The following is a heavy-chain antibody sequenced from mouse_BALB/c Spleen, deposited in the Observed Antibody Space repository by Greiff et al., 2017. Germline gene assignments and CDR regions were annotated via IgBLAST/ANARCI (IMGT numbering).Heavy chain of an antibody. Sequence: QVQLKQPGAELVKPGASVKLSCKASGYTFTSYWMHWVKQRPGQGLEWIGEINPSNGRTNYNEKFKSKATLTVDKSSSTAYMQLSSLTSEDSAVYYGARAYDGYYLTWFAYWGQGTLVTVSA. J-gene: IGHJ3*01. V-gene: IGHV1S81*02. CDR1: GYTFTSYW. CDR3: ARAYDGYYLTWFAY. CDR2: INPSNGRT. D-gene: IGHD2-3*01.